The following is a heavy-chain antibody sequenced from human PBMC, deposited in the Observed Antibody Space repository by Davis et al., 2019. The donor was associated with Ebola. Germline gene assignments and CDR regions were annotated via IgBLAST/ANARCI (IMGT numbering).Heavy chain of an antibody. J-gene: IGHJ5*02. CDR2: IIPIFGTA. V-gene: IGHV1-69*05. CDR3: ARGRGYQGLYSHRPAPDNWFDP. Sequence: SVKVSCKASGGTFSSYAISWVRQAPGQGLEWMGGIIPIFGTANYAQRFQGRVTMTRDTSTGTVYIELSSLRSEDTAVYYCARGRGYQGLYSHRPAPDNWFDPWGQGTQVTVSS. D-gene: IGHD6-13*01. CDR1: GGTFSSYA.